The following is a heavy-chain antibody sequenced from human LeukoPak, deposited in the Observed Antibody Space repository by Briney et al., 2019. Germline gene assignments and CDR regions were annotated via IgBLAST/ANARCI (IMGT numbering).Heavy chain of an antibody. CDR2: ISWNSGSI. Sequence: GGSLRLSCAASGFTFDDYAMHWVRQAPGKGLEWVSGISWNSGSIGYADSVKGRFTISRDNAKNSLYLQMNSLRAEDTAVYYCAREAIDAFDIWGQGTMVTVSS. D-gene: IGHD2-2*02. CDR3: AREAIDAFDI. V-gene: IGHV3-9*01. CDR1: GFTFDDYA. J-gene: IGHJ3*02.